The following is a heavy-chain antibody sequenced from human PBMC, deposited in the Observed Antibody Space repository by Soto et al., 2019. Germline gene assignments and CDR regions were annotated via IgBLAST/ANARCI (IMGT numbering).Heavy chain of an antibody. J-gene: IGHJ4*02. Sequence: PGGSLRLSCAASGLIFSSYAMSWVRQAPGKGLDWVSGISASGDNAYYPDSVKGRFTISRDNSKNTLYLQMNNLRAEDTAVYYCADGGEWSFTFVYWGQGTLVTVSS. CDR2: ISASGDNA. D-gene: IGHD3-3*01. V-gene: IGHV3-23*01. CDR3: ADGGEWSFTFVY. CDR1: GLIFSSYA.